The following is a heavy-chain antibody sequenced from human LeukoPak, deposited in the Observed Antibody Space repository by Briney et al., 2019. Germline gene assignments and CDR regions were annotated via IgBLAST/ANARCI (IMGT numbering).Heavy chain of an antibody. Sequence: PSETLSLTCTVSGGSISSYYWSWIRQPPGKGLEWIGYIYYSGSTNYNPSLKSRVTISVDTSKNQFSLKLSSVTAADTAVYYCARQTVTTQAGYNWFDPWGQGTLVTVSS. V-gene: IGHV4-59*08. CDR2: IYYSGST. D-gene: IGHD4-17*01. CDR1: GGSISSYY. CDR3: ARQTVTTQAGYNWFDP. J-gene: IGHJ5*02.